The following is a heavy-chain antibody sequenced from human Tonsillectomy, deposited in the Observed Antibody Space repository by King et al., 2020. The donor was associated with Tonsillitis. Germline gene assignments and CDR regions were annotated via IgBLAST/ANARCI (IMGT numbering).Heavy chain of an antibody. J-gene: IGHJ6*03. CDR2: VYNSGRT. D-gene: IGHD3-3*01. Sequence: VPLQESGPGLVKPSETLSLTCTVSGGSINNYWWSWIRQPPGKGLEWIGYVYNSGRTNYNPSLKSRVTISVDTSKIQFSLKLSSVTAADTAVYYCARVMNDFWIGVYPFHYMDVWGKGTTVTVSS. V-gene: IGHV4-59*01. CDR1: GGSINNYW. CDR3: ARVMNDFWIGVYPFHYMDV.